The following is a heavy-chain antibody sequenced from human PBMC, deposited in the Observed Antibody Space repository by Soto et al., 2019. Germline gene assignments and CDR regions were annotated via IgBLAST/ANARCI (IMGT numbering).Heavy chain of an antibody. Sequence: ASVKVSCKTSGYTFSGIGIGWVRQAPGQGLEWMGWISPHKDNTYYAQRLQGRVTMTTDTSTSTAYMELRSLRSDDTAVYFCARDLDGSGSYYTKYWGQGTLVTVSS. CDR3: ARDLDGSGSYYTKY. J-gene: IGHJ4*02. CDR2: ISPHKDNT. V-gene: IGHV1-18*01. CDR1: GYTFSGIG. D-gene: IGHD3-10*01.